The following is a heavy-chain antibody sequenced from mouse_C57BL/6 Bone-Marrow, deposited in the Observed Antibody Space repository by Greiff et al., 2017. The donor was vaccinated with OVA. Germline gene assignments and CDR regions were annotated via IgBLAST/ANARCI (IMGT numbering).Heavy chain of an antibody. V-gene: IGHV1-59*01. CDR1: GYTFTSYW. CDR2: IDPSDSYT. J-gene: IGHJ2*01. D-gene: IGHD1-1*01. CDR3: ANDSSSPQFDY. Sequence: QVQLQQPGAELVRPGTSVKLSRKASGYTFTSYWMHWVKQRPGQGLEWIGVIDPSDSYTNYNQKFKGKATLTVDTSSSTAYMQRSSLTSEDSAVYYCANDSSSPQFDYWGKGTTLTVSS.